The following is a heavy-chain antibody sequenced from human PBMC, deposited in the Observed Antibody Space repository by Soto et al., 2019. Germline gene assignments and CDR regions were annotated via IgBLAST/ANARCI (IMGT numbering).Heavy chain of an antibody. D-gene: IGHD6-19*01. CDR3: ARRLFGSGWTLDS. Sequence: KASETLSLTCDVSGASITTYYWSWIRQAPGKGLEWIGNVYHTGSTDYNSSLKSRVTISVDTSKNQFSLKVNSVTAADTAVYYCARRLFGSGWTLDSWGQGALVTVSS. CDR1: GASITTYY. V-gene: IGHV4-59*01. CDR2: VYHTGST. J-gene: IGHJ4*02.